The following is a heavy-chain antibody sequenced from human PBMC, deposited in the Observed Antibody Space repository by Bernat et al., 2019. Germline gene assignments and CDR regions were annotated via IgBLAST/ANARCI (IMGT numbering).Heavy chain of an antibody. CDR2: IGGGGGDI. CDR1: GFTFSFYA. J-gene: IGHJ4*02. CDR3: AKDMRGYYRPSDY. Sequence: EVRLSESGGGLVQPGGSLRLSCEVSGFTFSFYAMNWVRQAPGKGLEWVSSIGGGGGDIYYPDSVRGRFTISRDNSKNTLYLQMNSLRAEDTAIYYCAKDMRGYYRPSDYWGQGTLVTVSS. V-gene: IGHV3-23*01. D-gene: IGHD3-22*01.